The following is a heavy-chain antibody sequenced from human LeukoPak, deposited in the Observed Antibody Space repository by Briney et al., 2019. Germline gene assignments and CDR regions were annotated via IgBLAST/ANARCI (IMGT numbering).Heavy chain of an antibody. CDR1: GFTFSSYW. CDR3: AELGITMIGGV. V-gene: IGHV3-7*01. J-gene: IGHJ6*04. D-gene: IGHD3-10*02. CDR2: IKKDGSEK. Sequence: PGGSLRLSCAASGFTFSSYWMSWVRQAPGKGLEWVANIKKDGSEKYYVDSVKGRFTVSRDNAKNSLYPQMNSLRAEDTAVYYCAELGITMIGGVWGKGTTVTISS.